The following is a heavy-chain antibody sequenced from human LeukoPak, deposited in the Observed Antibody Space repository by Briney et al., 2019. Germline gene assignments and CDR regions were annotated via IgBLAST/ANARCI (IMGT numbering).Heavy chain of an antibody. J-gene: IGHJ4*02. CDR2: ITPSVDTT. CDR1: GYTFTNYL. CDR3: VREESGGYFDY. D-gene: IGHD2-8*02. V-gene: IGHV1-46*01. Sequence: ASVKLSCKASGYTFTNYLLHWVRLAPGPGLEWVGRITPSVDTTNYAQKFRDRVTMTRDTSTSTVYMELSSLRSEDTAVYHCVREESGGYFDYWGQGTLVTVSS.